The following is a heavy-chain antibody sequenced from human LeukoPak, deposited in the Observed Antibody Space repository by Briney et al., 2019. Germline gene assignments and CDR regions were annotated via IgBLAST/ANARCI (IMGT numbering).Heavy chain of an antibody. Sequence: ASVKVSCKASGYTFTSYYLHWVRQAPGQGLEWMGIINPGGGSTTYARKFQGRITMTRDTSTTTVYMELSSLRSEDTAVYYCAKRYTSTADFWGQGALVTVSP. V-gene: IGHV1-46*01. D-gene: IGHD6-13*01. CDR1: GYTFTSYY. CDR3: AKRYTSTADF. CDR2: INPGGGST. J-gene: IGHJ4*02.